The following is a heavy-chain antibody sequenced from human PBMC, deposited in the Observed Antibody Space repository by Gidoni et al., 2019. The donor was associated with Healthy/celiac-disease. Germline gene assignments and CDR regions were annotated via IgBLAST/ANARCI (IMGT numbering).Heavy chain of an antibody. V-gene: IGHV3-9*01. CDR3: AKDRQIAVAGTGGFDY. CDR1: GFTFDAYA. CDR2: ISWNSGSI. Sequence: EVQLVESGGGLVQPGRSLRLSCAASGFTFDAYAMQWVRQAPGKGLKLGSGISWNSGSIGYADAVKGRFTISRDNAKNSLYLQMNSLRAEDTALYYCAKDRQIAVAGTGGFDYWGQGTLVTVSS. D-gene: IGHD6-19*01. J-gene: IGHJ4*02.